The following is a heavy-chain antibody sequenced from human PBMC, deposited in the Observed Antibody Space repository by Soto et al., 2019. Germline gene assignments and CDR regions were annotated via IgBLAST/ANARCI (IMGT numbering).Heavy chain of an antibody. J-gene: IGHJ6*02. V-gene: IGHV1-69*01. CDR2: IIPIFGTA. D-gene: IGHD3-22*01. CDR1: GDTFSSYA. Sequence: QVQLVQSGAEVKKPGSSVKVSCKASGDTFSSYAISWVRQAPGQGLEWMGGIIPIFGTANYAQKFQGRVTITADESTSIAYMELSSMGSEDTSVYYCARDGSGYRSRASPMDVWGQGTKVTVSS. CDR3: ARDGSGYRSRASPMDV.